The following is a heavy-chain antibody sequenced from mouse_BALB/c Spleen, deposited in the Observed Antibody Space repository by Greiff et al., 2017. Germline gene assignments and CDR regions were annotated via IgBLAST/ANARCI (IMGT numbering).Heavy chain of an antibody. J-gene: IGHJ2*01. D-gene: IGHD2-2*01. CDR1: GYTFTNYW. V-gene: IGHV1-63*02. CDR3: ARFGYETGYFDY. Sequence: QVHVKQSGAELVRPGTSVKISCKASGYTFTNYWLGWVKHRPGHGLEWIGDIYPGGGYTNYNEKFKGKATLTADTSSSTAYMQLSSLTSEDSAVYFCARFGYETGYFDYWGQGTTLTVSS. CDR2: IYPGGGYT.